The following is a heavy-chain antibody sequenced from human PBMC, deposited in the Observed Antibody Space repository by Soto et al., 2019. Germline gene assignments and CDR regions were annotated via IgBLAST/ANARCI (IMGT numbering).Heavy chain of an antibody. D-gene: IGHD3-22*01. CDR1: GYTFTSYG. Sequence: APVKVSCKASGYTFTSYGISWVRQAPGQGLEWMGWISAYNGNTNYAQKLQGRVTMTTDTSTSTAYMELRSLRSDDTAVYYCAKTYYYDSSGYLGYWGQGTLVTVSS. V-gene: IGHV1-18*01. CDR3: AKTYYYDSSGYLGY. J-gene: IGHJ4*02. CDR2: ISAYNGNT.